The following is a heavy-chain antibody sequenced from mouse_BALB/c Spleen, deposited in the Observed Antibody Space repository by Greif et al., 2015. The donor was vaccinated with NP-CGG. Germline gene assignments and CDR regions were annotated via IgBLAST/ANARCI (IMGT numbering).Heavy chain of an antibody. CDR1: GYTFTDYW. CDR2: IDTSDSYT. D-gene: IGHD2-1*01. V-gene: IGHV1-69*01. CDR3: ARGGNPYFDV. Sequence: VQLQQSGAELVMPGASVKMSCKASGYTFTDYWMHWVKQRPGQGLEWIGAIDTSDSYTSYNQKFKGKATLTVDESSSTAYMQLSSLTSEDSAVYYCARGGNPYFDVWGAGTTVTVSS. J-gene: IGHJ1*01.